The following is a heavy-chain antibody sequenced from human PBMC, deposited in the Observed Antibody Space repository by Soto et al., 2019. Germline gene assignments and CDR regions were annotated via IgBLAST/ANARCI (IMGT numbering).Heavy chain of an antibody. CDR1: GFTFSSYG. CDR3: ANASSSWGTFDY. CDR2: ISYDGSNK. J-gene: IGHJ4*02. D-gene: IGHD6-13*01. Sequence: QVQLVESGGGVVQPGRSLRLSCAASGFTFSSYGMHWVRQAPGKGLEWVAVISYDGSNKYYADSVKGRFTISRDNSKNTLYRQMNSLRAEDTAVYYCANASSSWGTFDYWGQGTLVTVSS. V-gene: IGHV3-30*18.